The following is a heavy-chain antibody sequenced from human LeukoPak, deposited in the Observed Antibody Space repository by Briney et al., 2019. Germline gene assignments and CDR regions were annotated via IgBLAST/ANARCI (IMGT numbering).Heavy chain of an antibody. D-gene: IGHD1-26*01. CDR3: ARPNLRSPIYYYYMDV. J-gene: IGHJ6*03. CDR1: GFTFSSYS. CDR2: ISSSSSYI. Sequence: GGSLRLSCAASGFTFSSYSMNWVRQAPGKGLEWVSSISSSSSYIYYADSVKGRFNISRDNAKNSLYLQMNSLRAEDTAVYYCARPNLRSPIYYYYMDVWGKGTTVTVSS. V-gene: IGHV3-21*01.